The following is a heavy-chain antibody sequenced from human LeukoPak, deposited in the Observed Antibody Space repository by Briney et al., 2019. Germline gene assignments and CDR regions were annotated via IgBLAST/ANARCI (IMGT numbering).Heavy chain of an antibody. Sequence: GGSLRLSCAASGFTFSIYGMHWVRQAPAEGLEWVACIRYDGSIKYYAASVKGRFTISRDNSKNTVYMQMNSLRPEDTPVYYCAKDGTTTAGQCSAWGQGTLVTVSS. J-gene: IGHJ5*02. CDR2: IRYDGSIK. CDR1: GFTFSIYG. D-gene: IGHD1-1*01. V-gene: IGHV3-30*02. CDR3: AKDGTTTAGQCSA.